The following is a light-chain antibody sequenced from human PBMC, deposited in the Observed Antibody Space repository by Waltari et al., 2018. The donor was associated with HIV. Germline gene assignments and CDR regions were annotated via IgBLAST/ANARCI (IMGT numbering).Light chain of an antibody. V-gene: IGLV2-23*01. CDR2: DDS. CDR3: CSYGGDDTLV. CDR1: SPNVGSYSL. J-gene: IGLJ3*02. Sequence: QSALTQPASVSGSLGQSITLSCTGASPNVGSYSLVSWYQNRPGQAPTLIIYDDSKRPLGISSRFSGSKSGNTASLTISGLQSEDEADYYCCSYGGDDTLVFGGGTKVTAL.